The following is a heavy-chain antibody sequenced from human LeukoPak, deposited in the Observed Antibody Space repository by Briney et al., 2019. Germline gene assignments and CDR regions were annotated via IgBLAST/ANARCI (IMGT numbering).Heavy chain of an antibody. J-gene: IGHJ4*02. CDR2: IYYSGNP. Sequence: SETLSLTCAVSGGSISSNYWGWIRQPPGKGLEWIGRIYYSGNPYSNPSLKSRLTISVDTSKNQFSLKLTSVTAADAAVYYCARQTAVAAGYYFDYWGPGTLVTVSS. V-gene: IGHV4-39*01. CDR1: GGSISSNY. D-gene: IGHD6-19*01. CDR3: ARQTAVAAGYYFDY.